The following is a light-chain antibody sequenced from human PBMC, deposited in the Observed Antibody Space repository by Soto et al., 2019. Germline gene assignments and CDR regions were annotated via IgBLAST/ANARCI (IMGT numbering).Light chain of an antibody. V-gene: IGKV3-20*01. CDR2: DAS. CDR3: HCQKYDDSPVYT. Sequence: PGERATLSCRASQSISSGYLAWYQQKPGQAPRLLMFDASGRATGFPDRFSGSGSGTDFTLTISRLEPEDSAVYYCHCQKYDDSPVYTFGQGTKLEIK. J-gene: IGKJ2*01. CDR1: QSISSGY.